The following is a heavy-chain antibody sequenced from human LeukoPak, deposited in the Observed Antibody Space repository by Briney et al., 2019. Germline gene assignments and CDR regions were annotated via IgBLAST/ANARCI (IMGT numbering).Heavy chain of an antibody. CDR1: GGSISSYY. Sequence: SETLSLTCTVSGGSISSYYWSWIRQPQGKGLEWIGYIYYSGSTNYNPSLKSRVTISVDTSKNQFSLKLSSVTAADTAVYYCARGGYSRAIDYWGQGTLVTVSS. J-gene: IGHJ4*02. CDR2: IYYSGST. V-gene: IGHV4-59*01. D-gene: IGHD2-15*01. CDR3: ARGGYSRAIDY.